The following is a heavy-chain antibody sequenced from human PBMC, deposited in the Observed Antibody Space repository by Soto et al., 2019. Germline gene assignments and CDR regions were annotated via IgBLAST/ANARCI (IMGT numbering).Heavy chain of an antibody. CDR3: ARLPKGIITQYYFDF. CDR1: GYTFTTFW. J-gene: IGHJ4*02. V-gene: IGHV5-51*01. Sequence: GESLKISCKGSGYTFTTFWIAWVRQMPGKGLEGMGIVYPGDSDTRYGPSFQGQVTISADKSISTAYLRWSSLKASDIGLYCCARLPKGIITQYYFDFWGQGTPVTAS. D-gene: IGHD3-22*01. CDR2: VYPGDSDT.